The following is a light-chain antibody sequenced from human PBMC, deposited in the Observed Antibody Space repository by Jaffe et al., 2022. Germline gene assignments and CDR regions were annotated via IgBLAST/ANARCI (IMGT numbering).Light chain of an antibody. CDR3: TSYAGRNTWVL. CDR2: DVT. J-gene: IGLJ2*01. CDR1: SSDVGAYNY. V-gene: IGLV2-8*01. Sequence: QSALTQPPSASGSLGQSVTISCTGTSSDVGAYNYVSWYQQYPGKAPKLMIYDVTKRPSGVPDRFSGSKSGNTASLTVSRLQADDEADYYCTSYAGRNTWVLFGGGTQLTVL.